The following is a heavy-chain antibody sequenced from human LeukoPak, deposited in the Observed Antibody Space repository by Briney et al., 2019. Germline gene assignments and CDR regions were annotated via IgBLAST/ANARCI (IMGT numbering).Heavy chain of an antibody. Sequence: SETLSLTCTVSDGAIAGYSWSWIRQAPGKGLEWIGYIYYSGDTNYNPSLQSRVTVSVDTSKNQLSLKLSSVTAADTAVYYCARYFWGRWLHEDYWGQGTLVTVSS. CDR1: DGAIAGYS. CDR3: ARYFWGRWLHEDY. V-gene: IGHV4-59*12. CDR2: IYYSGDT. D-gene: IGHD5-24*01. J-gene: IGHJ4*02.